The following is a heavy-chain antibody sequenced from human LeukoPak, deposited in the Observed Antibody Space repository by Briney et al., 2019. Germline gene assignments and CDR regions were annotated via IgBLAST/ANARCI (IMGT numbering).Heavy chain of an antibody. CDR1: GASINSYY. CDR3: ARHVRNSGSYDY. J-gene: IGHJ4*02. V-gene: IGHV4-59*08. Sequence: PSETLSLTCSVSGASINSYYWGWVRQPPGKGLEWIGYIYYSGSTNYNPSLKSRVTISVDTSKNQFSLKLSSVTAADTAVYYCARHVRNSGSYDYWGQGTLVTVSS. CDR2: IYYSGST. D-gene: IGHD1-26*01.